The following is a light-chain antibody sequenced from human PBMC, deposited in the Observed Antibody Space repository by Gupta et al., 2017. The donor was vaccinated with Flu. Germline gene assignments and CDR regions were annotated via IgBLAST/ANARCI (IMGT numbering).Light chain of an antibody. J-gene: IGLJ2*01. V-gene: IGLV3-21*02. Sequence: SYVLTLLSAVLVAPGQTARITCEGEDIENKGVHWHQQKPGQAPILVINNDDERPSGIPERFSGSNSGNTATLTISSVEAGDEADYYCQVWDLSSDHEVFGGGTKLTVL. CDR2: NDD. CDR3: QVWDLSSDHEV. CDR1: DIENKG.